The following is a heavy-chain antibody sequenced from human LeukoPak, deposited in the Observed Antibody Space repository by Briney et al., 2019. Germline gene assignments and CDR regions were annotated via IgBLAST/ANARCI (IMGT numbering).Heavy chain of an antibody. CDR3: ASSGYSYGLGAFDI. CDR1: LFVFNIYA. J-gene: IGHJ3*02. CDR2: ISYDGSNK. D-gene: IGHD5-18*01. Sequence: PGGSLRLSCAASLFVFNIYAMHWVRQAPGKGLEWVAVISYDGSNKYYADSVKGRFTISRDNSKNTLYLQMNSLRAEDTAVYHCASSGYSYGLGAFDIWGQGTMVTVSS. V-gene: IGHV3-30-3*01.